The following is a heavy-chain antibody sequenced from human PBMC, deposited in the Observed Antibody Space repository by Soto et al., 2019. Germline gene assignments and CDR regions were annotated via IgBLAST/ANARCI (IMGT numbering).Heavy chain of an antibody. CDR2: IYPGDSDT. Sequence: PGESLKISCKGSGYSFTSYWIGWVRQMPGKGLEWMGIIYPGDSDTRYSPSFQGQVTISADKSISTAYLQWSSLKASDTAMYYCARHRGSSVVVVAATRGDDAFDIWGQGTMVTVSS. CDR1: GYSFTSYW. D-gene: IGHD2-15*01. CDR3: ARHRGSSVVVVAATRGDDAFDI. J-gene: IGHJ3*02. V-gene: IGHV5-51*01.